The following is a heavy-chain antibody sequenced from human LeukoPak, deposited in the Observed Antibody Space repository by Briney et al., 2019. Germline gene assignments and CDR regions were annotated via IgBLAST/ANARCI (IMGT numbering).Heavy chain of an antibody. CDR1: GFSFSDSW. CDR2: IKPDGSET. Sequence: GGSLRLSCGASGFSFSDSWMSWVRQPPGKGPEWVASIKPDGSETYTVDAVQGRFIISRDNAKNSLYLQMNSLRAEDTAVYYCARDMTCSGGSCYDYWGQGTLITVSS. D-gene: IGHD2-15*01. J-gene: IGHJ4*02. CDR3: ARDMTCSGGSCYDY. V-gene: IGHV3-7*01.